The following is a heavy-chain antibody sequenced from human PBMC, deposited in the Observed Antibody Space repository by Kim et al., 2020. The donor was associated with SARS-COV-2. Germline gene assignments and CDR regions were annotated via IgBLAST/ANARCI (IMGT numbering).Heavy chain of an antibody. CDR2: ITDSGGST. J-gene: IGHJ4*02. CDR3: AKSGQLDN. D-gene: IGHD5-12*01. CDR1: GFTFSSYA. Sequence: GGSLRLSCAASGFTFSSYAMSWVRQAPGKGLEWVSSITDSGGSTSYAASVKDRFTISRDNSKNTLYLQMNSLRAEDTALYYCAKSGQLDNWGQGTLVTVSS. V-gene: IGHV3-23*01.